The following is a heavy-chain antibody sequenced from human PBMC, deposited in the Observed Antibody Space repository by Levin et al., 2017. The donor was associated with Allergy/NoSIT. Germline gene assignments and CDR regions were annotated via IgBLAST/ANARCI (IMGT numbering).Heavy chain of an antibody. J-gene: IGHJ4*02. CDR3: SREPRGASSWPQSDH. V-gene: IGHV3-33*01. CDR1: GFTFSTYG. CDR2: ISYVGSNK. D-gene: IGHD6-13*01. Sequence: PGGSLRLSCAASGFTFSTYGVHWVRQPPGKGLEWVAGISYVGSNKYYADSVKGRFSISRDNSKNTPYLQMTSLGADDTAVFYCSREPRGASSWPQSDHWGQGALVTVSS.